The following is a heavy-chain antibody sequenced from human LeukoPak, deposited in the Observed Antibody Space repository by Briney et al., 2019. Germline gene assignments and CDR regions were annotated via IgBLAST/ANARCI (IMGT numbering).Heavy chain of an antibody. J-gene: IGHJ4*02. CDR3: AKDLPIAAAGTLDY. Sequence: PGGSLRLSCTASGFTFSNAWMTWVRQAPGKGLEWVGRIKSKTIGATTDYAAPVKGRFTISRDDSENTVYLQMNSLKTEDTAVYYCAKDLPIAAAGTLDYWGQGTLVTVSS. CDR1: GFTFSNAW. V-gene: IGHV3-15*01. D-gene: IGHD6-13*01. CDR2: IKSKTIGATT.